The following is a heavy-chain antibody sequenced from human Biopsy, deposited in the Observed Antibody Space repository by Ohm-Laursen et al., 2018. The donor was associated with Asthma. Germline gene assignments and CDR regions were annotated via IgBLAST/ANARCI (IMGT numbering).Heavy chain of an antibody. D-gene: IGHD1-7*01. V-gene: IGHV1-69*01. J-gene: IGHJ5*02. CDR1: GGTFSSYA. CDR2: IIPIFGTA. CDR3: AREGITGTTAWFDP. Sequence: ASSVKVSCKASGGTFSSYAISWVRQAPGQGLEWMGGIIPIFGTANYAQKFQGRVTITADESTSTAYMELSSLRSDDTAVYYCAREGITGTTAWFDPWGQGTLVTVSS.